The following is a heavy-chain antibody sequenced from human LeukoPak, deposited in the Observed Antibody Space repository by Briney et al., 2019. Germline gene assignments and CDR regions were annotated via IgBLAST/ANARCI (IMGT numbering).Heavy chain of an antibody. V-gene: IGHV4-39*01. CDR1: GGSISSSSYY. Sequence: SETLSLTCTVSGGSISSSSYYWGWIRQSPGKGLEWIGSIYYSGSTYYNPSLKSRVTISVDTSKNQFSLKLSSVTAADTAVYYCARSITIFGVVTHFDYWGQGTLVTVSS. CDR3: ARSITIFGVVTHFDY. D-gene: IGHD3-3*01. J-gene: IGHJ4*02. CDR2: IYYSGST.